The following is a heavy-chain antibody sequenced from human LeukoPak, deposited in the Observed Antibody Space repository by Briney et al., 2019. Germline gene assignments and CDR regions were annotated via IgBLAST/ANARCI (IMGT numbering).Heavy chain of an antibody. CDR2: ISGSGGST. J-gene: IGHJ4*02. V-gene: IGHV3-23*01. Sequence: GGSLRLSCAASGFTFSSYAMSWVRQAPGKGLEWVSAISGSGGSTYYADSVKGRFTISRDNSKNTLYLQMNSLRAEDTAVHYCANHGNLLARTYWGQGTLVTVSS. CDR1: GFTFSSYA. CDR3: ANHGNLLARTY. D-gene: IGHD3-3*01.